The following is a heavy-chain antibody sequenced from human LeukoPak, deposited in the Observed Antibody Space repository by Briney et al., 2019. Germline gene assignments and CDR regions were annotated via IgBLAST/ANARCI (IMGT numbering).Heavy chain of an antibody. Sequence: GESLKISCQVSGYSFTSYWIGWVRQMPGKGPEWMGMIYPGDSDTRNSPSFEGQVTISADKSISTAYLQWSSLRASGTAVYYCARRGRDGFSFHYWGQGTLVTVSS. CDR3: ARRGRDGFSFHY. J-gene: IGHJ4*02. CDR1: GYSFTSYW. CDR2: IYPGDSDT. D-gene: IGHD5-24*01. V-gene: IGHV5-51*01.